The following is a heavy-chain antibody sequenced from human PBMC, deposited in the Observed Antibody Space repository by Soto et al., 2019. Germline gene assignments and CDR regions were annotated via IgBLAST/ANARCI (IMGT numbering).Heavy chain of an antibody. CDR1: GGSISDYY. J-gene: IGHJ4*02. Sequence: PSETLSLTCSVSGGSISDYYWSWIRQHPGKGLECIGYIHYSGSTNSNPSLESRVAISIDTSKNQFSLRLNSVTAADTAVYYCARDLGSEQWFFDNWGQGILVTV. CDR2: IHYSGST. D-gene: IGHD6-19*01. CDR3: ARDLGSEQWFFDN. V-gene: IGHV4-59*12.